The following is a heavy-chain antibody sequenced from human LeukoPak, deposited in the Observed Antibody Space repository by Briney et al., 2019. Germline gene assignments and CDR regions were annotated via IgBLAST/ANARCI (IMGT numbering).Heavy chain of an antibody. CDR1: GGSISSSSYY. CDR2: IYYSRST. D-gene: IGHD4-17*01. Sequence: SETLSLTCTVSGGSISSSSYYWGWIRQPPGKGLEWLGSIYYSRSTYYNPSLKSRVTISVDTSKNQFSLKLSSVTAADTAVYYCGRFGRCGYGDLFDYWGQGTLVTVSS. V-gene: IGHV4-39*07. J-gene: IGHJ4*02. CDR3: GRFGRCGYGDLFDY.